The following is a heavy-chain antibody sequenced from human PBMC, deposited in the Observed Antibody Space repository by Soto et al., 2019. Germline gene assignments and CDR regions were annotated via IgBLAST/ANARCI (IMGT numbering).Heavy chain of an antibody. Sequence: ASVKVSCKASGYTFTKYYMHWVRQAPGQGLEWMGWINPNSGGTNYAQKFQGWVTMTRDTSISTAYMELSRLRSDDTAVYYCAREWSIAAVSYYYGMDVWGQGTTVTVSS. V-gene: IGHV1-2*04. J-gene: IGHJ6*02. D-gene: IGHD6-13*01. CDR3: AREWSIAAVSYYYGMDV. CDR2: INPNSGGT. CDR1: GYTFTKYY.